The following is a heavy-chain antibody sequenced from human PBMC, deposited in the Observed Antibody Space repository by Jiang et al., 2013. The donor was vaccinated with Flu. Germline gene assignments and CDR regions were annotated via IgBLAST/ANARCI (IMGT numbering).Heavy chain of an antibody. V-gene: IGHV3-7*03. Sequence: QLVESGGGLVQPGGSLRLSCAASGFNFNTYWMSWVRQAPGKGLEWVANMKRGGTEKYYVDSVKGRFTISRDNAKNLLYLQMNTLRVEDTAIYYCARERGNYSGSGTTPGGYFDYWGRGTLVTVSS. CDR1: GFNFNTYW. D-gene: IGHD3-10*01. CDR3: ARERGNYSGSGTTPGGYFDY. J-gene: IGHJ4*02. CDR2: MKRGGTEK.